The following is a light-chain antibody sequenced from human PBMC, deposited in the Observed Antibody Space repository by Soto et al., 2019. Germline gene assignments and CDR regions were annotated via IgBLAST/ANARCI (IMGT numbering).Light chain of an antibody. V-gene: IGLV4-69*01. J-gene: IGLJ2*01. CDR2: LNSDGTH. CDR1: SGHSTYA. Sequence: QSVLTQSPSASASLGASVKLTCTLSSGHSTYAIAWHQQEPEKGPRFLMKLNSDGTHSKGDGIPDRFSGSSSGAERYLTISSLQSDDEADYFCHTWGTGIQVFGGGTQLTVL. CDR3: HTWGTGIQV.